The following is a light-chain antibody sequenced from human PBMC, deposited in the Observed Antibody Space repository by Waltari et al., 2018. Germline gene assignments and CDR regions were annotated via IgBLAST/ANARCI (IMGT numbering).Light chain of an antibody. J-gene: IGLJ2*01. CDR1: GSDVVGYNY. CDR2: YVS. V-gene: IGLV2-23*02. Sequence: QSALTQHASVSGSPGQSISISCTGNGSDVVGYNYVSWYLQNSVKAPKLIIYYVSKRPSVVSNRFSGSKSVNTASLTISGLQADDDAYYYCCSYAGSNLVLFGGGTKLSVL. CDR3: CSYAGSNLVL.